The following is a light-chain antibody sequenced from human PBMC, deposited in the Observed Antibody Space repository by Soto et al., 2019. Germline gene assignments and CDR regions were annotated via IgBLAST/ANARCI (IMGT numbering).Light chain of an antibody. CDR2: DTS. Sequence: EIVMTQSPATLSVSPGESATLSCRSSQNIRNNLAWYQQKPGQAPRLLFSDTSTRATTVPARFNGSGSGTEFSLAISNLQAGDEAVYHCQQYYNTPYTFGQGTKLEIK. V-gene: IGKV3-15*01. CDR1: QNIRNN. J-gene: IGKJ2*01. CDR3: QQYYNTPYT.